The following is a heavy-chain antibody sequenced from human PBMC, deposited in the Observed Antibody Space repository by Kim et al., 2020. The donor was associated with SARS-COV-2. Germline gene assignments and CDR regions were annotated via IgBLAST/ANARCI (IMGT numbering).Heavy chain of an antibody. CDR1: GGSISSGGYY. J-gene: IGHJ2*01. D-gene: IGHD6-13*01. CDR3: ARVAAAGYWYFDL. CDR2: IYYSGST. Sequence: SETLSLTCTVSGGSISSGGYYWSWIRQHPGKGLEWIGYIYYSGSTYYNPSLKSRVTISVDTSKNQFSLKLSSVIAADTAVYYCARVAAAGYWYFDLWGRGALVTVSS. V-gene: IGHV4-31*03.